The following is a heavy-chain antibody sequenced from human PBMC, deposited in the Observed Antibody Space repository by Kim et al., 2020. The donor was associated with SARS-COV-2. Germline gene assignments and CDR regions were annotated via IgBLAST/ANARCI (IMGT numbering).Heavy chain of an antibody. J-gene: IGHJ5*02. V-gene: IGHV1-3*01. Sequence: ASVKVSCKASGYTFTSYAMHLVRQAPGQRLEWMGWINAGNGNTKYSQKFQGRVTITRDTSASTAYMELSSLRSEDTAVYYCARARYYGSGSYRGWFDPWGQGTLVTVSS. CDR2: INAGNGNT. CDR1: GYTFTSYA. CDR3: ARARYYGSGSYRGWFDP. D-gene: IGHD3-10*01.